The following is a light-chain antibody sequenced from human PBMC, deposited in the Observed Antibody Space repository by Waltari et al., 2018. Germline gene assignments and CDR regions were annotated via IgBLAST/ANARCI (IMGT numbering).Light chain of an antibody. CDR3: AAWDDSLNGFYV. Sequence: QSVLPQPPSASGTPGQSITISFSGSSSHLGSNTVHWYQHRPGTAPTLLIDNNKQRPSGVPDRFSASKSGTSASLAISGLQPEDEGDYYCAAWDDSLNGFYVFGTGTQVTVL. V-gene: IGLV1-44*01. J-gene: IGLJ1*01. CDR2: NNK. CDR1: SSHLGSNT.